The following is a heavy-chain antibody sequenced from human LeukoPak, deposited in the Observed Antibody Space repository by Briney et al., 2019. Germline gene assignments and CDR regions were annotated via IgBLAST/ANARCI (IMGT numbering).Heavy chain of an antibody. J-gene: IGHJ6*02. V-gene: IGHV1-2*02. Sequence: EASVKVSCKASGYTFTGYYKHWVRQAPGQGLEWMGWIDPNSGGTNYAQKFQGRVTMTRDTSISTAYMELSRLRSDDTAVYYCARVPPWYYGMDVWGQGTTVTVSS. CDR2: IDPNSGGT. CDR3: ARVPPWYYGMDV. CDR1: GYTFTGYY.